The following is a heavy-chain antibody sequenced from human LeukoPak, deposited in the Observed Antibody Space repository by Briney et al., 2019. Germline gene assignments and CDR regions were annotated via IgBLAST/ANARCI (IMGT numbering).Heavy chain of an antibody. D-gene: IGHD1-7*01. J-gene: IGHJ4*02. CDR1: GGSISSYY. Sequence: PSETLSLTCTVSGGSISSYYWSWIRQPPGKGLEWIGYIYYSGSTYYNPSLKSRVTISVDTSKNQFSLKLSSVTAADTAVYYCARARRSLELTYYFDYWGQGTLVTVSS. V-gene: IGHV4-59*12. CDR2: IYYSGST. CDR3: ARARRSLELTYYFDY.